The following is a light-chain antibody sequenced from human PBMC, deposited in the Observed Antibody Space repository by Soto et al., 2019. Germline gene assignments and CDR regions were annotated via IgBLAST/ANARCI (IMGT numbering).Light chain of an antibody. CDR1: QSISTY. V-gene: IGKV1-39*01. CDR2: GAS. Sequence: DIQMTQSPSSLSASVGDRVTITCRASQSISTYLNWYQQKPGKAPNLLIYGASSLQSGVPSRFSGSGSGKDFTLTISSLQPEDFATYYCQQSYSTPWTFGQGTKVEIK. J-gene: IGKJ1*01. CDR3: QQSYSTPWT.